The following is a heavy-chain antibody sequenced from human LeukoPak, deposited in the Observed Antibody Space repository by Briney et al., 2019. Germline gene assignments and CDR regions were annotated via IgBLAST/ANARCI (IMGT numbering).Heavy chain of an antibody. V-gene: IGHV1-69*05. D-gene: IGHD3-16*01. CDR3: ARDRWGSTVPFDI. J-gene: IGHJ3*02. Sequence: ASVKVSCKASGGTFSSYAISWVRQAPGQGLEWTGGIIPIFGTANYAQKFQGRVTITTDESTSTAYMELSSLRSEDTAVYYCARDRWGSTVPFDIWGQGTMVTVSS. CDR1: GGTFSSYA. CDR2: IIPIFGTA.